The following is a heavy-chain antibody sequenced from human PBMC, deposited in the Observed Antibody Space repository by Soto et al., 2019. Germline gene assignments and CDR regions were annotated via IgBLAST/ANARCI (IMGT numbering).Heavy chain of an antibody. D-gene: IGHD3-3*01. Sequence: EVQLVESGGGLVQPGGSLRLSCAASGFTFSSYWMHWVRQAPGKGLEWVSRINSDSSSTNYADSVKGRFTITRDNAKNTLYLQMNSLRAEDTAVYYCAREEPNYDFWRIGLDVWGQGTTVSVSS. J-gene: IGHJ6*02. CDR1: GFTFSSYW. V-gene: IGHV3-74*01. CDR3: AREEPNYDFWRIGLDV. CDR2: INSDSSST.